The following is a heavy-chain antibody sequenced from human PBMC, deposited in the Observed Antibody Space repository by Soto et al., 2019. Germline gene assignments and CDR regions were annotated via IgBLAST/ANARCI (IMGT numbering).Heavy chain of an antibody. V-gene: IGHV3-48*02. D-gene: IGHD3-16*02. CDR2: ISSSSSTI. J-gene: IGHJ6*02. Sequence: GGSLRLSCAASGFTFSSYSMNWVRQAPGKGLEWVSYISSSSSTIYYADSVKGRFTISRDNAKNSLYLQMNSLRDEDAAVYYCARDIGEIRDYYYGMDVWGQGTTVTVSS. CDR3: ARDIGEIRDYYYGMDV. CDR1: GFTFSSYS.